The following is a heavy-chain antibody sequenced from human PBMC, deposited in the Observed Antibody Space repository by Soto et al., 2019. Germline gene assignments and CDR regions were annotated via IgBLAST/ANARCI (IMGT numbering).Heavy chain of an antibody. CDR2: IWNDGSNK. D-gene: IGHD2-21*02. Sequence: QVQLVESGGGVVQPGRSLKLSCAASGFIFGRFGMHWVRQPPGKGLEWVAVIWNDGSNKLYADSVQGRFTISRDNSKNTLYLEMDSLRAEDTAVYYCACDRESGFGDSVPAGFDYWGQGTLVTVSS. CDR1: GFIFGRFG. V-gene: IGHV3-33*01. CDR3: ACDRESGFGDSVPAGFDY. J-gene: IGHJ4*02.